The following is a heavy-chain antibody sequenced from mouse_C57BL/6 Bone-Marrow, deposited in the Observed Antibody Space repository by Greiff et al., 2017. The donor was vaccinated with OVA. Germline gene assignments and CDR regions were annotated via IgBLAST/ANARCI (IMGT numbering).Heavy chain of an antibody. Sequence: QVQLQQSGAELVRPGTSVKVSCKASGYAFTNYLIEWVKQRPGQGLEWIGVINPGSGGTNYNEKFKGKATLTADKSPSTAYMQLSSLTSEDSAVYFCARYGSSYYDYWGQGTTLTVSS. CDR3: ARYGSSYYDY. V-gene: IGHV1-54*01. D-gene: IGHD1-1*01. CDR1: GYAFTNYL. CDR2: INPGSGGT. J-gene: IGHJ2*01.